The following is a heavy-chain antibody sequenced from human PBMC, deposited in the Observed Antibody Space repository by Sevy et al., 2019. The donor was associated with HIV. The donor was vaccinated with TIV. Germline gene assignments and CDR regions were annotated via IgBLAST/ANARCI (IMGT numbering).Heavy chain of an antibody. D-gene: IGHD2-15*01. CDR1: GFTFSDYS. J-gene: IGHJ4*02. CDR3: AKDRADIRHSAFDY. CDR2: ISYDGRNNK. Sequence: GGSLRLSCAASGFTFSDYSMHWVRQAPGKGLEWVAVISYDGRNNKYNADSLKGRFTISRDNSKNTLYLQMNRLRVEDTAIYYCAKDRADIRHSAFDYWGQGTLVTVSS. V-gene: IGHV3-30*04.